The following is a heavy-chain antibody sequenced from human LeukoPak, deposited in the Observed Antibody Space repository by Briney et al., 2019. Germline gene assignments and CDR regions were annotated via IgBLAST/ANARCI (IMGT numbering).Heavy chain of an antibody. Sequence: ASVKVSCKASGYTFTSYDINWVRQATGQGREWMGWMNPNSGNTGYAQKFQGRVTITRNTSISTAYMELSSLRSGDTAVYYCARGDYYDSSGYYSRTWFDPWGQGTLVTVSS. CDR2: MNPNSGNT. CDR3: ARGDYYDSSGYYSRTWFDP. J-gene: IGHJ5*02. V-gene: IGHV1-8*03. D-gene: IGHD3-22*01. CDR1: GYTFTSYD.